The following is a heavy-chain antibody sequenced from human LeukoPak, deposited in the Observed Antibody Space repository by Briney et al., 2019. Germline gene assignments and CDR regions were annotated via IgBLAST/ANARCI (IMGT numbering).Heavy chain of an antibody. D-gene: IGHD2-2*01. CDR2: ISAYIGNT. CDR1: GYTFTNYG. CDR3: ARNAGGYYYYYMDV. V-gene: IGHV1-18*01. J-gene: IGHJ6*03. Sequence: ASVRVSCKASGYTFTNYGITWVRQAPGQGLEWMGWISAYIGNTNYAQKLQGRVTMTTDTSTSTAYMELRSLRSEDTAVYYCARNAGGYYYYYMDVWGKGTTVTVSS.